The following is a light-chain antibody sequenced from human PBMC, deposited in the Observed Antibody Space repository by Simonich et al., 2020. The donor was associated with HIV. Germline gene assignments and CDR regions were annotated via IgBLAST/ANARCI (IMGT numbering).Light chain of an antibody. J-gene: IGLJ2*01. CDR2: DVS. Sequence: QSALTQPASVSGSPGQSITISCTGTSSDVGGYNYVSWYQQHPVKAPKLMIYDVSKRPSGVSNRVSGSKSGNTASLTISGLQAEDEADYYCTSYTSSSTLVFGGGTKLTVL. CDR1: SSDVGGYNY. V-gene: IGLV2-14*03. CDR3: TSYTSSSTLV.